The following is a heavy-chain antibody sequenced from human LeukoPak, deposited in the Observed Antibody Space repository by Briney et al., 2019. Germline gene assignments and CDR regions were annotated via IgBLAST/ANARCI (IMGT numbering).Heavy chain of an antibody. CDR2: IYGHGGQT. D-gene: IGHD1-14*01. Sequence: ETLSLTCAVYGGSFSGYYWSWVRQAPGKGLEWVSGIYGHGGQTFYADSVKGRFTISRDNSKNMLFLHMVSLRAEDTALYYCAKDLTPDGVWDVDYWGQGTLVTVSS. CDR3: AKDLTPDGVWDVDY. V-gene: IGHV3-23*01. CDR1: GGSFSGYY. J-gene: IGHJ4*02.